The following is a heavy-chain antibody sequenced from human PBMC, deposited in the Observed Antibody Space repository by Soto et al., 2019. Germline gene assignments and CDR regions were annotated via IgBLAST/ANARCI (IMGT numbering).Heavy chain of an antibody. V-gene: IGHV3-30-3*01. CDR2: ISYDGSNK. CDR3: ARDRGSSGWYAYAFDI. J-gene: IGHJ3*02. Sequence: PGGSLRLSCAASGFTFSSYAMHWVRQAPGKGLEWVAVISYDGSNKYYADSVKGRITISRNNSKNKLYLQMNSLRAEDTAVYYCARDRGSSGWYAYAFDIWGQGTMVTVSS. D-gene: IGHD6-19*01. CDR1: GFTFSSYA.